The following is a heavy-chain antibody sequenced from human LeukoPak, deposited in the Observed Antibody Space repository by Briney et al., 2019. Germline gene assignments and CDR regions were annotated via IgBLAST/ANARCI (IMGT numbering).Heavy chain of an antibody. CDR2: IYPGDSDT. D-gene: IGHD3-22*01. CDR1: GYTFPTYW. J-gene: IGHJ4*02. Sequence: GESLKISCKGSGYTFPTYWIGWVRQMPGKGLEWMGFIYPGDSDTRYSPSFQGQVTISADKSISTAYLQWSSLKASDTAMYYCARRLLGGYDYWGQGTLVAVSS. V-gene: IGHV5-51*01. CDR3: ARRLLGGYDY.